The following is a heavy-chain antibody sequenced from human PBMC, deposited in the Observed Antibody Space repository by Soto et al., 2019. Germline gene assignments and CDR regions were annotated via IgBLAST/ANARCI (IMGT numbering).Heavy chain of an antibody. J-gene: IGHJ5*02. D-gene: IGHD7-27*01. CDR2: IIPIFGTA. Sequence: QVQLVQSGAEVKTPGSSVKVSCKASGGTFSSYAISWVRQAPGPGLEWMGGIIPIFGTANYAQKFQGRVTITADESTSTAYMELSSLRSEDTAVYYCARVPPSHWGDGNWFDPWGQGTLVTVSS. CDR1: GGTFSSYA. CDR3: ARVPPSHWGDGNWFDP. V-gene: IGHV1-69*01.